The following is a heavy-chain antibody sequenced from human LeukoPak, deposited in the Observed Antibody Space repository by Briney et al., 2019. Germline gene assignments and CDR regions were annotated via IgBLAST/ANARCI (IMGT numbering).Heavy chain of an antibody. J-gene: IGHJ6*02. CDR2: SDPEDGET. D-gene: IGHD2-15*01. Sequence: GASVQVSCKVSGYTLTELSMHWVRQAPGKGLEWMGGSDPEDGETIYAQKFQGRVTMTEDTSTDTAYMELSSLRSEDTAVYYCATTDCSGGSCYGPLYGMDVWGQGTSVTVSS. V-gene: IGHV1-24*01. CDR3: ATTDCSGGSCYGPLYGMDV. CDR1: GYTLTELS.